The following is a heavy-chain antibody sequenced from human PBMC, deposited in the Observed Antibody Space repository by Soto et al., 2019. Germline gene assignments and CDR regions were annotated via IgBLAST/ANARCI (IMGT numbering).Heavy chain of an antibody. CDR1: GFTFSSYA. D-gene: IGHD4-17*01. V-gene: IGHV3-23*01. J-gene: IGHJ3*02. Sequence: PGGSLRLSCAASGFTFSSYAMSLVRQAPGKGLEWVSAISGSGGSTYYADSVKGRFTISRDNSKNTLYLQMNSLRAEDTAVYYCAKDVHYGGNGPDAFDIWGQGTMVTVSS. CDR2: ISGSGGST. CDR3: AKDVHYGGNGPDAFDI.